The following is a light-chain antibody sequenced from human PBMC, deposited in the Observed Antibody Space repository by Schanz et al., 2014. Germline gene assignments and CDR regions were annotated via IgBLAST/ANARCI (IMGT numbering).Light chain of an antibody. J-gene: IGKJ3*01. CDR1: QTISTN. Sequence: EIVMTQSPATLSVSPGERATLSCRASQTISTNLAWYQQKPGQAPRLLIYGASTRATGVPGRFSGSGSGTEFTLTISSLQSEDFAVYYCQQYENLGNFGPGTKVDI. CDR3: QQYENLGN. V-gene: IGKV3-15*01. CDR2: GAS.